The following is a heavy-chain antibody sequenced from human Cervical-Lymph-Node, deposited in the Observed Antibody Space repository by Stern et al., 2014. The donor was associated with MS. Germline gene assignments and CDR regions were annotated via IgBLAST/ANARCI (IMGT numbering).Heavy chain of an antibody. CDR2: MNPNSGNK. J-gene: IGHJ6*02. V-gene: IGHV1-8*01. D-gene: IGHD3-10*01. Sequence: QVQLVQSGAEVKKPGASVKVSCKASGYTFTNYNIDWVRQATGQGLEWMGWMNPNSGNKGYAQGFQGRVTITRDTSTSTAYMELSSLKAEDTAVYYCARVRFYGSGIYYALGDGMDVWGQGTTVTVSS. CDR3: ARVRFYGSGIYYALGDGMDV. CDR1: GYTFTNYN.